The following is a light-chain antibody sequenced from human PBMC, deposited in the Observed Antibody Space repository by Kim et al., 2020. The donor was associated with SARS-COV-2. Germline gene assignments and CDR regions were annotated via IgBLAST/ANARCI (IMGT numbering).Light chain of an antibody. V-gene: IGKV1-12*01. J-gene: IGKJ4*01. Sequence: DIQMTQSPSHVSASVGDRVTITCRASHDLSTFLAWYQQRPGRAPKLLIYTASTLESGVPSRFSGSGSGTEFTLTISSLQPEDIATYYCQQPSSFPLTFGGGTKVEIK. CDR2: TAS. CDR3: QQPSSFPLT. CDR1: HDLSTF.